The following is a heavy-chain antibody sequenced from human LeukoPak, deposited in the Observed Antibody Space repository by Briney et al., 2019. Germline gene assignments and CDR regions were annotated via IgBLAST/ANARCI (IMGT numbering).Heavy chain of an antibody. CDR1: GFTFSSYA. J-gene: IGHJ3*02. Sequence: GGSLRLSCAASGFTFSSYAMHWVRQAPGKGLEWVAVISYDGSNKYYADSVKGRFTISRDNSKNTLYLQMNSLRAEDTAVYYCARTPLGRYSSSWKQAFDIWGQGTMVTVSS. CDR2: ISYDGSNK. D-gene: IGHD6-13*01. CDR3: ARTPLGRYSSSWKQAFDI. V-gene: IGHV3-30-3*01.